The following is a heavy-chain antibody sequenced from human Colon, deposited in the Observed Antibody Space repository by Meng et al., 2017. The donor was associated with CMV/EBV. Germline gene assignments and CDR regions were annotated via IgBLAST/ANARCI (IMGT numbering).Heavy chain of an antibody. CDR1: GFTFSRYW. Sequence: GESLKISCAASGFTFSRYWMHWVRQAPGKGLVWVSRITSDGSNTNYADSVKGRFTISRDNAKNTLYLQMNSLRAEDTGVYYCARGDIYYEIWSRHGNVNYYYYGMEVWGQGTTVTVSS. D-gene: IGHD3-3*01. V-gene: IGHV3-74*01. CDR3: ARGDIYYEIWSRHGNVNYYYYGMEV. CDR2: ITSDGSNT. J-gene: IGHJ6*02.